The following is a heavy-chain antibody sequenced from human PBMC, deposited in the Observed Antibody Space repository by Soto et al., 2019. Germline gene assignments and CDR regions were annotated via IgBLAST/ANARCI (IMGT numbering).Heavy chain of an antibody. Sequence: SETLSLTCTVSGDSLSTYYWNWIRQPLGKGLEWIGYIYYIGRTNYNPSLRSRVTISVDTSKNQFSLKLSSVTAADTAVYYCARGIRYYYDSSGYEPLFDYWGQGTLVTVSS. CDR2: IYYIGRT. CDR3: ARGIRYYYDSSGYEPLFDY. CDR1: GDSLSTYY. D-gene: IGHD3-22*01. J-gene: IGHJ4*02. V-gene: IGHV4-59*01.